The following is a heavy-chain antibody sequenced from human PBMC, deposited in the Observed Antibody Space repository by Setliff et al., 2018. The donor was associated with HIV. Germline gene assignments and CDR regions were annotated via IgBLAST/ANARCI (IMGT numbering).Heavy chain of an antibody. D-gene: IGHD3-22*01. Sequence: ASVKVSCKASGYTFTSYSLHWVRQAPGQGLEWMGVINPSGGSTAYAENFQGRVTMTRDTSTSTVYMEMRGLRSDDTAVYYCGRNRGNGWYYYDSWGQGTLVTVSS. CDR3: GRNRGNGWYYYDS. CDR1: GYTFTSYS. CDR2: INPSGGST. V-gene: IGHV1-46*01. J-gene: IGHJ4*02.